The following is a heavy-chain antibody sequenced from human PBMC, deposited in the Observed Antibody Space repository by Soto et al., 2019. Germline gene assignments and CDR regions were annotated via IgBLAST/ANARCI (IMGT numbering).Heavy chain of an antibody. V-gene: IGHV1-69*13. CDR1: GGTFSSYA. J-gene: IGHJ4*01. CDR2: IIPIFGTA. CDR3: ASSYFDPEYYYDSSGYYWGSNFDY. D-gene: IGHD3-22*01. Sequence: SVKVSCKASGGTFSSYAISWVRQAPGQGLEWMGGIIPIFGTANYAQKFQGRVTITADESTSTAYMELSSLRSEDTAVYYCASSYFDPEYYYDSSGYYWGSNFDYWG.